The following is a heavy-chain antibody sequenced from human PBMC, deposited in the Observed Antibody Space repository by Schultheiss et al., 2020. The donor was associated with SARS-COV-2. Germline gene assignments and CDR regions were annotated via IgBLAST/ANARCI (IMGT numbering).Heavy chain of an antibody. V-gene: IGHV1-69*06. CDR1: GGTFSSYA. Sequence: KISCKASGGTFSSYAISWVRQAPGQGLEWMGGIIPIFGTANYAQKFQGRVTITADKSTSTAYMELNSLRAEDTAVYYCARDQVPVVAATPGYWGQGTLVTVSS. D-gene: IGHD2-15*01. CDR2: IIPIFGTA. J-gene: IGHJ4*02. CDR3: ARDQVPVVAATPGY.